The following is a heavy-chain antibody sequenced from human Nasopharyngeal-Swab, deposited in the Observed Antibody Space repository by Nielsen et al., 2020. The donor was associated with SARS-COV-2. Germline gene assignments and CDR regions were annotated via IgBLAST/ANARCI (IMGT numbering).Heavy chain of an antibody. J-gene: IGHJ5*02. D-gene: IGHD5-24*01. V-gene: IGHV5-51*01. CDR3: ARRAARDGYNYEVDP. CDR1: GYSFVSHA. CDR2: VYPGNAEV. Sequence: GESLKISCVASGYSFVSHAIGWVRQTPGKGLEWMGAVYPGNAEVAYNPSFQGQVTISADSSINTAYLQWSRLRASDTAMYFCARRAARDGYNYEVDPWGQGTLVTVSS.